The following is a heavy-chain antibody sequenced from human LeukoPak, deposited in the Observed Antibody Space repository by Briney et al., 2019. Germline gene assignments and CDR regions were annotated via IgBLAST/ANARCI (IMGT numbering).Heavy chain of an antibody. J-gene: IGHJ6*03. D-gene: IGHD6-19*01. CDR3: ARDGVAVAGTRNPYYYYYMDV. V-gene: IGHV3-66*02. CDR2: IYSGGST. Sequence: GGSLRLSCAASGFTVSSNYMSWVRQAPGKGLEWVSVIYSGGSTYYADSMKGRFTISRDNSKNTLYLQMNSLRAEDTAVYYCARDGVAVAGTRNPYYYYYMDVWGKGTTVTVSS. CDR1: GFTVSSNY.